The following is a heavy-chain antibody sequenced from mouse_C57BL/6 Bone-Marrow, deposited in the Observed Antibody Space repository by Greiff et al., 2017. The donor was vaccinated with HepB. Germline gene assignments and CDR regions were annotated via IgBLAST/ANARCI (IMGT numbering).Heavy chain of an antibody. J-gene: IGHJ3*01. Sequence: VKLMESGPGLVKPSQSLFLTCSITGFPITSGYYWIWIRQSPGKPLEWMGYITHSGETFYNPSLQSPISITRETSKNQFFLQLNSVTTEDTAMYYCAGANWDGIAYWGQGTLVTVSA. V-gene: IGHV12-3*01. CDR1: GFPITSGYY. D-gene: IGHD4-1*01. CDR3: AGANWDGIAY. CDR2: ITHSGET.